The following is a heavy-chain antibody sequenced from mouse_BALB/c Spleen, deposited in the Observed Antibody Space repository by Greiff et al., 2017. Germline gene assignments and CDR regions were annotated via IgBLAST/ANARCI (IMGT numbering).Heavy chain of an antibody. CDR1: GYSITSDYA. V-gene: IGHV3-2*02. CDR2: ISYSGST. J-gene: IGHJ2*01. D-gene: IGHD1-2*01. Sequence: EVQLQQSGPGLVKPSQSLSLTCTVTGYSITSDYAWNWIRQFPGNKLEWMGYISYSGSTSYNPSLKSRISITRDTSKNQFFLQLNSVTTEDTATYYCAREALYYGYGYWGQGTTLTVSS. CDR3: AREALYYGYGY.